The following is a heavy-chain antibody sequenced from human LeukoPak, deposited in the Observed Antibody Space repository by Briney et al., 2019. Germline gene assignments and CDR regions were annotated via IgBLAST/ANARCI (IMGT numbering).Heavy chain of an antibody. J-gene: IGHJ4*02. CDR3: ARRGDILTDYAFDY. CDR2: ICYSGTT. V-gene: IGHV4-39*01. D-gene: IGHD3-9*01. CDR1: GGSINSNSHH. Sequence: SETLSLTCSVSGGSINSNSHHWDWIRQAPGKGLEWIGNICYSGTTSYNPSLKSRVTISVDTSKNQFSLRLSSVTAADTAVYYCARRGDILTDYAFDYWGQGTLVTVSS.